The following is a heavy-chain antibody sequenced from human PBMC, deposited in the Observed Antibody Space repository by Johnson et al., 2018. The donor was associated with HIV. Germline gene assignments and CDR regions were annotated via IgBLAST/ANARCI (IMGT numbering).Heavy chain of an antibody. V-gene: IGHV3-30*02. CDR3: ARGAFDI. J-gene: IGHJ3*02. D-gene: IGHD3-10*01. Sequence: QAQLVESGGGVVQPGRSLRLSCAASGFTFSSYGMHWVRQAPGKGLEWVAFIRYDGSNKYYADSVKGRFTISRDNSKNTLYLQMNSLRAEDTAVYYCARGAFDIWGQGTMVTVSS. CDR1: GFTFSSYG. CDR2: IRYDGSNK.